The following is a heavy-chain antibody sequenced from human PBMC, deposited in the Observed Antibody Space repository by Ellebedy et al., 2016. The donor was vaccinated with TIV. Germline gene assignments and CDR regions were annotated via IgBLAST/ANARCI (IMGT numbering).Heavy chain of an antibody. Sequence: LRLSCTVYGGSISSGAFYWTWIRQQPGKGLEWIGNIYYSGSTYYRPSLKTRVTISLDTSNNQFSLRLNSVTAADTAVYYCARDEGGSGSLSYWGQGSLVTVSS. J-gene: IGHJ4*02. CDR3: ARDEGGSGSLSY. CDR1: GGSISSGAFY. D-gene: IGHD3-10*01. CDR2: IYYSGST. V-gene: IGHV4-31*03.